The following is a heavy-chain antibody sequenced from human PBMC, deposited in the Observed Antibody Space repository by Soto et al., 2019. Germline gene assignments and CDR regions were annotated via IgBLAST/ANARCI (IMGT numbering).Heavy chain of an antibody. CDR3: VRFPFVGSSWTNPRYFDY. Sequence: QVQLQQWGAGLLRPAETLSLTCAVYGGSFNGYYWSWIRQPPGKGLEWIGEINHSGFTNYSPSLKSRVTMSVDTSKNKFCLKLTSMTAADTAVYYCVRFPFVGSSWTNPRYFDYWGQGTLVTVSS. CDR2: INHSGFT. J-gene: IGHJ4*02. D-gene: IGHD6-13*01. V-gene: IGHV4-34*01. CDR1: GGSFNGYY.